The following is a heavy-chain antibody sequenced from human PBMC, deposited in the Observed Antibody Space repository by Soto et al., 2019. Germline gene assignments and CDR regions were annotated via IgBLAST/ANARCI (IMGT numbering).Heavy chain of an antibody. D-gene: IGHD3-22*01. V-gene: IGHV1-69*01. Sequence: QVQLVQSGAEVKKPGSSVKVSCKASGGTFRSNGISWVRQAPGQGLEGLGGIIPTARTASYAPTFRVRVTITADESTPTAYMELSSLRSEDTAVYYCAMITMIHSFDPWGQGTLVTVSS. J-gene: IGHJ5*02. CDR2: IIPTARTA. CDR1: GGTFRSNG. CDR3: AMITMIHSFDP.